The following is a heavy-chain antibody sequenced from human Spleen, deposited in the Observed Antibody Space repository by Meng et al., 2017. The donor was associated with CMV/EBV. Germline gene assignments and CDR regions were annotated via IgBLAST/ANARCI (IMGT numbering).Heavy chain of an antibody. Sequence: GGSLRLSCAASGFTFSSYAMSWVRQAPGKGLEWVPAISGSGGSTYYADSVKGRFTISRDNSKNTLFLQMNSLRAEDTAVYYCARDQGNSWCMDVWGQGTTVTVSS. CDR2: ISGSGGST. V-gene: IGHV3-23*01. CDR1: GFTFSSYA. CDR3: ARDQGNSWCMDV. J-gene: IGHJ6*02. D-gene: IGHD6-13*01.